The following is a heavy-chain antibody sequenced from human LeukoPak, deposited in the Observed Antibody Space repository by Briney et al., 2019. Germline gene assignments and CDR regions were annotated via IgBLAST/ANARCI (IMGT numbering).Heavy chain of an antibody. J-gene: IGHJ6*02. V-gene: IGHV3-48*03. CDR3: AKGPRNGMDV. CDR2: ISSTGSWT. Sequence: GGSLRLSCAASGFTFSVFEMNWVRQAPGKGLEWVSYISSTGSWTYYADSVKGRFTISRDNSKNTLYLQMNSLRAEDTAVYYCAKGPRNGMDVWGQGTTVTVSS. CDR1: GFTFSVFE.